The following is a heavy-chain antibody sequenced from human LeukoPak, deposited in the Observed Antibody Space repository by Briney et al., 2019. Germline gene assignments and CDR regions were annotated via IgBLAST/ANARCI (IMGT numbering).Heavy chain of an antibody. J-gene: IGHJ4*02. V-gene: IGHV4-59*01. D-gene: IGHD3-22*01. CDR1: GGSISSYY. CDR3: ASGYYYFDY. CDR2: IYYSGST. Sequence: SETLSLSCTVSGGSISSYYWSWIRQPSGKGLEWIGYIYYSGSTNYNPSLKSRVTISVDTSKNQFSLKLSSVTAADTAVYYCASGYYYFDYWGQGTLVTVSS.